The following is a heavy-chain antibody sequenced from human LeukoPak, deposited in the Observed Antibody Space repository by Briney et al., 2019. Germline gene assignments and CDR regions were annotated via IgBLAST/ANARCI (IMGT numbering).Heavy chain of an antibody. Sequence: ASVKVSCKASGYTFTGYNMHWVRQAPGQGRKWMGWINTNTGGTDYSQKSQGRVTVTRDTSISTAYMELSSLRSDDTAVYFCATLTRYHSDGYSSRGYNDYWGQGTQVTVSS. J-gene: IGHJ4*02. V-gene: IGHV1-2*02. D-gene: IGHD5-24*01. CDR2: INTNTGGT. CDR1: GYTFTGYN. CDR3: ATLTRYHSDGYSSRGYNDY.